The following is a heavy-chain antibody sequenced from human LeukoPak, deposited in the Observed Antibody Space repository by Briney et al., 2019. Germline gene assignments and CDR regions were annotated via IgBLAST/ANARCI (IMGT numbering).Heavy chain of an antibody. CDR1: GYSFTSYW. CDR2: IYPGDSDT. J-gene: IGHJ5*02. CDR3: ARHGEYQLLFGNWFDP. Sequence: KISCKGSGYSFTSYWIGWVRQIPGKGLEWMGIIYPGDSDTRYSPSFQGQVTISADKSISTAYLQWSSLKASDTAMYYCARHGEYQLLFGNWFDPWGQGTLVTVSS. V-gene: IGHV5-51*01. D-gene: IGHD2-2*01.